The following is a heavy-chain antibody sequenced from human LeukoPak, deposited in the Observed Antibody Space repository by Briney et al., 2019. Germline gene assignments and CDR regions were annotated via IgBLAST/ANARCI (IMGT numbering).Heavy chain of an antibody. D-gene: IGHD6-6*01. Sequence: GGSLRLSCAASGFTFDDYAMHWVRQAPGKGLEWVSLISWDGGSTYYADSVKGRFTISRDNSKNSLYLQMNSLRAEDTALYYCAKAANSYSSSSHMDAWGKGTTVTVSS. CDR1: GFTFDDYA. CDR3: AKAANSYSSSSHMDA. CDR2: ISWDGGST. V-gene: IGHV3-43D*03. J-gene: IGHJ6*03.